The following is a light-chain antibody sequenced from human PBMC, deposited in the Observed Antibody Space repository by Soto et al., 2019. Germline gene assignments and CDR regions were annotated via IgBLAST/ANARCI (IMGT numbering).Light chain of an antibody. J-gene: IGLJ1*01. Sequence: QSALTQPASVSGSPGQSITISCTGISSDVGGYNYVSWYQQHPGKAPKLMIYEVSDRPSGVSSRFSGSKSGNTASLTISGLQAEDEADYYCSSYTSNSAPYVFGTGTKVTVL. CDR3: SSYTSNSAPYV. CDR1: SSDVGGYNY. V-gene: IGLV2-14*01. CDR2: EVS.